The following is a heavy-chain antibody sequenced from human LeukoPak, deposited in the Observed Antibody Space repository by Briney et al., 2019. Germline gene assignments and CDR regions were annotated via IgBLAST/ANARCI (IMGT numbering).Heavy chain of an antibody. Sequence: ASVKVSCKASGYTFTSYYMHWVRQAPGQGLEWMGIINPSGGSTSYAQKFQGRVTMTRDTSTSTVYMELSRLRSDDTAVYYCARDREENYDSSGYDYWGQGTLVTVSS. J-gene: IGHJ4*02. CDR1: GYTFTSYY. D-gene: IGHD3-22*01. CDR2: INPSGGST. CDR3: ARDREENYDSSGYDY. V-gene: IGHV1-46*01.